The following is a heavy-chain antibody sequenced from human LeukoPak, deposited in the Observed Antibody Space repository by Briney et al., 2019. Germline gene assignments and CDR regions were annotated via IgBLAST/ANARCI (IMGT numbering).Heavy chain of an antibody. Sequence: GRSLRLSCAASGFTFSSYGMHWVRQAPGKGLEWVAVIWYDGSNKYYADSVKGRFTISRDNSKNTLYLQMNSLRAEDTAVYYCARKAVAGTSDYWGQGTLVTVSS. CDR2: IWYDGSNK. V-gene: IGHV3-33*01. CDR3: ARKAVAGTSDY. J-gene: IGHJ4*02. D-gene: IGHD6-19*01. CDR1: GFTFSSYG.